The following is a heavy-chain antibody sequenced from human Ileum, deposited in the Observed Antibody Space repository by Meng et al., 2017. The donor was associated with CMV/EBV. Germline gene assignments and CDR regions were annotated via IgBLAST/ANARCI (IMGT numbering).Heavy chain of an antibody. V-gene: IGHV3-30*02. J-gene: IGHJ4*02. Sequence: GESLKISCAASGFTFSSYAMHWVCQAPGKGLEWVAFVRHDGGNKYYADSVKGRFTISRDNSKNTLYLQMNSLRAEDTAVYYCAKDPYSTSWYYFDCWGQGTLVTVSS. CDR1: GFTFSSYA. D-gene: IGHD6-13*01. CDR2: VRHDGGNK. CDR3: AKDPYSTSWYYFDC.